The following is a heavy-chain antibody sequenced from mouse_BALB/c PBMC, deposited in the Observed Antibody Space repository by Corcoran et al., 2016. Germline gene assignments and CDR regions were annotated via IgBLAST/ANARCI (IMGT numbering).Heavy chain of an antibody. Sequence: EVLLQQSGPELVKPGASVKIHCKASGYTLTDYNMDWVRQRHGKSLEWIGDINPRSGGTIYNQTFKGKATLTVDKSSSTAYMELRSLTSEDTAVYYCARLGITTFDYWGQCTTVTFSS. CDR3: ARLGITTFDY. CDR2: INPRSGGT. CDR1: GYTLTDYN. V-gene: IGHV1-18*01. D-gene: IGHD1-1*01. J-gene: IGHJ2*01.